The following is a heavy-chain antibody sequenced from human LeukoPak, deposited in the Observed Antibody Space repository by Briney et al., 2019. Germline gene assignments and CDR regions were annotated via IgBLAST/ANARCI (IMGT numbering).Heavy chain of an antibody. CDR2: ISYDGSNK. Sequence: GGSLRLSCAASGFTFSSYAMHWVRQAPGKGLEWVAVISYDGSNKYYADSVKGRFTISRDKSKNTLYLQMNSLRAEDTAVYYCARDRASGSWPENWFDPWGQGTLVTVSS. CDR1: GFTFSSYA. D-gene: IGHD6-13*01. V-gene: IGHV3-30-3*01. J-gene: IGHJ5*02. CDR3: ARDRASGSWPENWFDP.